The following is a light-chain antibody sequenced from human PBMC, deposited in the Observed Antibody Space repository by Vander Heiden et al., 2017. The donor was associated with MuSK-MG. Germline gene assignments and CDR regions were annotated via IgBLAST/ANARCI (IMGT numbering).Light chain of an antibody. Sequence: EIVLTQSPATLSLSPGERATLSCRASQSVSSYLAGDQQKPGQAPRLLIYEASNRATGIKDRFSGSGSGTDFTLTISSIEPDDFEGCYGQQLRTFGGGTRVEIK. CDR3: QQLRT. V-gene: IGKV3-11*01. J-gene: IGKJ4*01. CDR2: EAS. CDR1: QSVSSY.